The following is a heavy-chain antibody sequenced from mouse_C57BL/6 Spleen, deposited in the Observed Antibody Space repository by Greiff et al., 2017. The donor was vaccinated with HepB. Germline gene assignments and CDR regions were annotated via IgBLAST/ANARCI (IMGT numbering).Heavy chain of an antibody. Sequence: EVKLVESGGGLVKPGGSLKLSCAASGFTFSSYAMSWVRQTPEKRLEWVATISDGGSYTYYPDNVKGRFTISRDNAKNNLYLQMSHLKSEDTAMYYCARDQRDYGYYAMDYWGQGTSVTVSS. D-gene: IGHD2-4*01. J-gene: IGHJ4*01. CDR2: ISDGGSYT. V-gene: IGHV5-4*01. CDR1: GFTFSSYA. CDR3: ARDQRDYGYYAMDY.